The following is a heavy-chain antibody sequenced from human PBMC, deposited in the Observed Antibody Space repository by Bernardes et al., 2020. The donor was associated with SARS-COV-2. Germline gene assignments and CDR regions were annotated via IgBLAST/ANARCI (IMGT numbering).Heavy chain of an antibody. Sequence: GESLKISCKGSGYSFTSYWIGWVRQMPGKGLEWMGIIYPGDSDTRYSPSFQGQVTISADKSISTAYLQWSSLKASDTAMYYCARRRYYDSSGYYYGYYYGMDVWGQGTTVTVSS. CDR2: IYPGDSDT. D-gene: IGHD3-22*01. CDR1: GYSFTSYW. J-gene: IGHJ6*02. CDR3: ARRRYYDSSGYYYGYYYGMDV. V-gene: IGHV5-51*01.